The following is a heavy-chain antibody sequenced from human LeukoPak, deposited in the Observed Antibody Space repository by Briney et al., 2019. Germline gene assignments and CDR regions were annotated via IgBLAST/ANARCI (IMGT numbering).Heavy chain of an antibody. V-gene: IGHV4-4*07. CDR1: GGGSISRYY. D-gene: IGHD3-22*01. CDR3: ARDWYDSSGYVPQYYFDY. CDR2: IYTSRST. J-gene: IGHJ4*02. Sequence: PSETLSLTCTVSGGGSISRYYWSWIRQPPGKGLEWIGRIYTSRSTNYNPSLKSRVTMSVDTSKNQFSLKLSSVTAADTAVYYCARDWYDSSGYVPQYYFDYWGQGTLVTVSS.